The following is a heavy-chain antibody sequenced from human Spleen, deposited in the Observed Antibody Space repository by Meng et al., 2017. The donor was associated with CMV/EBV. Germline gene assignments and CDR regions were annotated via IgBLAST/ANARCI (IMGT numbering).Heavy chain of an antibody. J-gene: IGHJ6*02. V-gene: IGHV3-30*04. D-gene: IGHD3-22*01. CDR2: ISYDGSNK. CDR1: GYNFTGYY. CDR3: VRDQGGESMIAVLIERFGMDV. Sequence: SCKASGYNFTGYYMHWVRQAPGKGLEWVAVISYDGSNKYTADSVQGRLTISRDNSKNNLYLQMNSLTVEDTAVYYCVRDQGGESMIAVLIERFGMDVWGQGTTVTVSS.